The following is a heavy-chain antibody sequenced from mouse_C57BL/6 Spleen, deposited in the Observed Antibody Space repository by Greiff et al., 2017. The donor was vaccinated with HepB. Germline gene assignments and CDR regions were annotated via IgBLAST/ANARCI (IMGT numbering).Heavy chain of an antibody. CDR3: TRRNSYFDY. Sequence: QVTLKESGAELVRPGASVTLSCKASGYTFTDYEMHWVKQTPVHGLEWIGAIDPETGGTAYNQKFKGKAILTADKSSSTAYMELRSLTSEDSAVYYCTRRNSYFDYWGQGTTLTVSS. J-gene: IGHJ2*01. V-gene: IGHV1-15*01. CDR1: GYTFTDYE. CDR2: IDPETGGT.